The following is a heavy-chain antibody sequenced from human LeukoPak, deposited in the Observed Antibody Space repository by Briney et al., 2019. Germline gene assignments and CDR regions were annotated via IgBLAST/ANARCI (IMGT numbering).Heavy chain of an antibody. Sequence: GASVKVSCKASGYTFTSYDINWVRQATGQGLEWMGWMNPNSGNTGYAQKFQGRVTMTRNTSISTAYMELSSLRSEDTAVYYCARGRKFTMVRGPYYRAYWFDPWGQGTLVTVSS. D-gene: IGHD3-10*01. CDR2: MNPNSGNT. CDR1: GYTFTSYD. V-gene: IGHV1-8*01. J-gene: IGHJ5*02. CDR3: ARGRKFTMVRGPYYRAYWFDP.